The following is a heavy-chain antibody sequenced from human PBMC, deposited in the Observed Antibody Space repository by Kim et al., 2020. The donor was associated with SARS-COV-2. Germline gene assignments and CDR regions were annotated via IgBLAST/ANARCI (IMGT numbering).Heavy chain of an antibody. CDR1: GGSISSYY. CDR3: AREVIAVAANWFDT. D-gene: IGHD6-19*01. CDR2: IYYSGST. J-gene: IGHJ5*02. V-gene: IGHV4-59*01. Sequence: SETLSLTCTVSGGSISSYYWSWIRQPPGKGLEWIGYIYYSGSTNYNPSLKSRVTISVDTSKNQFSLKLSSVTAADTAVYYCAREVIAVAANWFDTWGQGTLVTVSS.